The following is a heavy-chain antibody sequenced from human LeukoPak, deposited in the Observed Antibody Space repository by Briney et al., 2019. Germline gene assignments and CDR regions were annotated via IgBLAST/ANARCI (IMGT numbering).Heavy chain of an antibody. J-gene: IGHJ6*02. CDR1: GFTFSNHW. V-gene: IGHV3-7*03. CDR2: INHNGNVN. Sequence: GGSLRLSCVVAGFTFSNHWMSWARQAPGKGLEWVASINHNGNVNYYVDSVKGRFTISRDNAKNSLYLQMSNLRAEDTAVYFCARGGGLDVWGQGATVTVSS. CDR3: ARGGGLDV. D-gene: IGHD3-16*01.